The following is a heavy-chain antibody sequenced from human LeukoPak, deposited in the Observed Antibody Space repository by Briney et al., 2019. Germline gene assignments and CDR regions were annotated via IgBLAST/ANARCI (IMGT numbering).Heavy chain of an antibody. J-gene: IGHJ3*02. CDR1: GVSFSGYY. Sequence: SETLSLTCAVYGVSFSGYYWSWIRQPPGKGLEWIGEVNHSGSTNYNPSLKSRVTISVDTSKNQFSLKLSSVTAADTAVYYCARWVRYFDWLPYDAFDIWGQGTMVTVSS. CDR3: ARWVRYFDWLPYDAFDI. CDR2: VNHSGST. V-gene: IGHV4-34*01. D-gene: IGHD3-9*01.